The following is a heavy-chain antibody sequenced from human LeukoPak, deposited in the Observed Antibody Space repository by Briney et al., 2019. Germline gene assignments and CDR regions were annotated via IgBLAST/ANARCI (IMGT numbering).Heavy chain of an antibody. J-gene: IGHJ4*02. D-gene: IGHD3-16*01. Sequence: GGSLRLSCAASGFTFDDYDMNWVRQAPGKGLEWVSVIYGGGNTYYADSVKGRFTISRDNSKNTLYLQMNSLRAEDTAVYYCARGKEGVDYWGQGTLVTVSS. CDR3: ARGKEGVDY. CDR2: IYGGGNT. CDR1: GFTFDDYD. V-gene: IGHV3-53*01.